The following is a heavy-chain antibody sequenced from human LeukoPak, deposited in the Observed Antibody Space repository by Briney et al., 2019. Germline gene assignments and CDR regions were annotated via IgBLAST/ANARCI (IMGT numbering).Heavy chain of an antibody. CDR1: GYTSTSYY. CDR2: INPSGGST. CDR3: ARGTMAAAVEYFDY. Sequence: ASVKVSCKASGYTSTSYYIHWVRQAPGQGLEWMGIINPSGGSTSYAQKFQGRVTMTRDTSTSTVYMELSSLRFDDTAVYYCARGTMAAAVEYFDYWGQGTLVTVSS. D-gene: IGHD6-13*01. V-gene: IGHV1-46*01. J-gene: IGHJ4*02.